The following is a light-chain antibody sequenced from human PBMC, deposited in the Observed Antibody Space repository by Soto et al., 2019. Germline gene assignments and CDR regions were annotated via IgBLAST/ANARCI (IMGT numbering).Light chain of an antibody. J-gene: IGKJ4*01. CDR1: QSVGSY. CDR3: QQRSTSPPLS. Sequence: EIVVTQSPATLSLSPGERATLSCRTSQSVGSYLAWYQKKPGKAPRLLIYDASNRATGIPARFSGSGSGRDFPLTISSLEPEDFAVYYCQQRSTSPPLSFGGGTKVEIK. CDR2: DAS. V-gene: IGKV3-11*02.